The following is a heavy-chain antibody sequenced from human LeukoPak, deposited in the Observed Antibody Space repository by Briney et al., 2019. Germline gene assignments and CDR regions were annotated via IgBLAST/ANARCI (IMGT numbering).Heavy chain of an antibody. J-gene: IGHJ4*02. Sequence: ASVKVSCKASGGTFSSYAISWVRQAPGQGLEWMGRIIPILGIANYAQKFQGRVTMTRDTSISTAYMELSRLRSDDTAVYYCAREGRVGATGPFDYWGQGTLVTVSS. CDR2: IIPILGIA. D-gene: IGHD1-26*01. CDR1: GGTFSSYA. V-gene: IGHV1-69*04. CDR3: AREGRVGATGPFDY.